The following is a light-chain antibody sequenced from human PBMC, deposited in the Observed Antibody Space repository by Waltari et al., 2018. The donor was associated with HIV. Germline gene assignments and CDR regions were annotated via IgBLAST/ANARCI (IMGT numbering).Light chain of an antibody. J-gene: IGLJ1*01. CDR2: DDR. Sequence: SYVLTQPPSVSVAPGQTASITCGGTNNGSKSVPWYQQKPGQAPILVTYDDRHRPSGIPERFSGSNSGSTATLTISRAEAGDEADYYCQVWDNSDQYVFGSGTKVNVL. CDR1: NNGSKS. CDR3: QVWDNSDQYV. V-gene: IGLV3-21*02.